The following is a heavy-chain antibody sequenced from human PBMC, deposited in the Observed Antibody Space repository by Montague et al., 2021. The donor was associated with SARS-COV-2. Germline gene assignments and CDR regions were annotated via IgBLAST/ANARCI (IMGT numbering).Heavy chain of an antibody. D-gene: IGHD3-10*01. CDR3: ARDFGESRDH. Sequence: SLRLSCAASGFTVSSNYMSWVRQASGKGLEWVSLIYSSGRTSYADSVKGRFTMSRDNSMNTLYLQMNSLRAEDTAVYYCARDFGESRDHWGQGTLVTVSS. J-gene: IGHJ4*02. CDR2: IYSSGRT. CDR1: GFTVSSNY. V-gene: IGHV3-53*01.